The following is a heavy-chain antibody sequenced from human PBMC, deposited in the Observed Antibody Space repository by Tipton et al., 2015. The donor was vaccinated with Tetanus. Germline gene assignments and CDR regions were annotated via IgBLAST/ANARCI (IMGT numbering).Heavy chain of an antibody. J-gene: IGHJ3*02. CDR2: INPSGGST. D-gene: IGHD3-16*01. CDR3: ARDHLGMASI. Sequence: QLVQSGAEVKKPGASVKVSCKASGYTFTSYYMHWVRQAPGQGLALMEIINPSGGSTSYAQKFQGRVTMTSDTSTSIGYMELSSLRSEDTAVYYCARDHLGMASIWGQGTMVTVSS. CDR1: GYTFTSYY. V-gene: IGHV1-46*01.